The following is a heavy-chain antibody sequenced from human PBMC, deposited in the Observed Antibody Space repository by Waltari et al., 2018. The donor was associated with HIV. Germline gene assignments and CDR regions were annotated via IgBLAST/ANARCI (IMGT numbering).Heavy chain of an antibody. CDR1: GFTFRYSW. D-gene: IGHD5-12*01. J-gene: IGHJ6*02. CDR2: KRDDGSDE. CDR3: ASSRSDYDTKYYGMGV. V-gene: IGHV3-7*01. Sequence: ELHLVESGGNLVQPGGSLRLSCTASGFTFRYSWMSWVRQAPGRGLGWGGTKRDDGSDEVYVDYVKGRFTISRDNSKSSVYLQMNSLRVEDSARYYCASSRSDYDTKYYGMGVWGQGTTVSVSS.